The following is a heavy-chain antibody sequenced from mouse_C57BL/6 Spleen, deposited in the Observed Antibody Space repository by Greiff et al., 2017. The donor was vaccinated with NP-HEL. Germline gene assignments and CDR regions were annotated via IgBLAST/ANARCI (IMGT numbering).Heavy chain of an antibody. CDR3: ARRGTTVGGYWYFEV. CDR2: IYPSDGST. Sequence: VQLQQSGPELVKPGASVKLSCKASGYTFTSYDLNWVTQRPGPGLEWIGWIYPSDGSTKYNEKFKGKATLPVDTSSRTAYMELHSRTSEDSAVYCGARRGTTVGGYWYFEVWGTRTTVTVSA. D-gene: IGHD1-1*01. V-gene: IGHV1-85*01. J-gene: IGHJ1*03. CDR1: GYTFTSYD.